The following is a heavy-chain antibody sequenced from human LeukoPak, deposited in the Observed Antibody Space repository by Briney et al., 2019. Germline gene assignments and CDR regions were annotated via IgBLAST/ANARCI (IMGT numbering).Heavy chain of an antibody. V-gene: IGHV1-18*01. J-gene: IGHJ4*02. CDR2: INFNKSNT. Sequence: SMVCINFNKSNTNYAKNLQPGRTMTQDTSTNTVYMHLTSLTSDDTAVYYCLRGAYGDVLDYWGQGTLVTVSS. CDR3: LRGAYGDVLDY. D-gene: IGHD3-10*01.